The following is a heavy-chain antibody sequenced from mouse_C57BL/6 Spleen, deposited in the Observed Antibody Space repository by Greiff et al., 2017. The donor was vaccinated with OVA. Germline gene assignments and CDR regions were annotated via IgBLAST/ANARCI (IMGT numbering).Heavy chain of an antibody. CDR2: SRNKANDYTT. CDR1: GFTFSDFY. CDR3: ARDAYGARGYFDY. Sequence: EVKLMESGGGLVQSGRSLRLSCATSGFTFSDFYMEWVRQAPGKGLEWIAASRNKANDYTTEYSASVKGRFIVSRDTSQSILYLQMNALRAEDTAIYYCARDAYGARGYFDYWGQGTTLTVSS. J-gene: IGHJ2*01. V-gene: IGHV7-1*01. D-gene: IGHD1-2*01.